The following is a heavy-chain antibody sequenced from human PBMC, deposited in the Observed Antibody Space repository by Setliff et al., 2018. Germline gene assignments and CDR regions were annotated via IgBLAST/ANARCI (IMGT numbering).Heavy chain of an antibody. J-gene: IGHJ6*03. CDR1: DDSISSRHYY. D-gene: IGHD2-8*02. CDR3: VRTTRSTGFYGQGVAYYMDV. Sequence: SETLSLTCTVSDDSISSRHYYWSWIRQPAGKGLEWRGQIYTSWSTNYNPSLKSRVTMSIDTSKNQFFLKVRSVTAADTAVYYCVRTTRSTGFYGQGVAYYMDVWDKGTTVTVSS. CDR2: IYTSWST. V-gene: IGHV4-61*09.